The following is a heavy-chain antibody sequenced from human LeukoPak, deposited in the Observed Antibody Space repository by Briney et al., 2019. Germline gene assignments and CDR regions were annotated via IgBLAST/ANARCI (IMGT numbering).Heavy chain of an antibody. V-gene: IGHV3-48*03. D-gene: IGHD4-17*01. CDR2: ISSSGSTI. CDR1: GFTFSSYA. Sequence: PGGTLRLSCAASGFTFSSYAMSWVRQAPGKGPAWVSYISSSGSTIYYADSVKGRFTISRDNAKNSLYLQMNSLRAEDTAVYYCASKERYGDSPDYWGQGTLVTVSS. J-gene: IGHJ4*02. CDR3: ASKERYGDSPDY.